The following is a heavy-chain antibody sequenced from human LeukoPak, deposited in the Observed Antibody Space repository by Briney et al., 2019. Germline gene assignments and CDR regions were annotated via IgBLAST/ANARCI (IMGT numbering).Heavy chain of an antibody. V-gene: IGHV3-30*18. J-gene: IGHJ6*02. CDR3: AKEGRYYDSSGRYGMDV. Sequence: GGSLRLSCAASGFTFSSYGMHWVRQAPGKGLEWVAVISYDGSNKYYADSVKGRFTISRDNSKNTLYLQMNSLRAEDTAVYYCAKEGRYYDSSGRYGMDVWGQGTTVTVSS. CDR2: ISYDGSNK. CDR1: GFTFSSYG. D-gene: IGHD3-22*01.